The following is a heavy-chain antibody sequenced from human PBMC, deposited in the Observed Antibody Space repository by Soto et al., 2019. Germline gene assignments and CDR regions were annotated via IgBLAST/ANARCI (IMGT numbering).Heavy chain of an antibody. CDR3: TMTTVTALGY. D-gene: IGHD4-17*01. Sequence: EVQLVESGGGLVQPGGSLKLSCAASGFTFSGSAMHWVRQASGKGLEWVGRIRSKANSYATAYAASVKCRFTIYRDDSKNTEYLQMNSLKTEDTSVYYGTMTTVTALGYWGQGTMVTVSS. CDR1: GFTFSGSA. J-gene: IGHJ4*02. CDR2: IRSKANSYAT. V-gene: IGHV3-73*01.